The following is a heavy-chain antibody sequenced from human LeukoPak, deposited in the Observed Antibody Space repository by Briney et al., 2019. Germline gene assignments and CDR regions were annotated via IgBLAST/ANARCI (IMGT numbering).Heavy chain of an antibody. Sequence: SETLSLTCTVSGGSISSSSYYWGWIRQPPGRGLEWIGSIYYSGSTYYNPSLKSRVTISVDTSKNQFSLKLSSVTAADTAVYYCARLLMVYATASDFDYWGQGTLVTVSS. D-gene: IGHD2-8*01. J-gene: IGHJ4*02. CDR1: GGSISSSSYY. CDR3: ARLLMVYATASDFDY. CDR2: IYYSGST. V-gene: IGHV4-39*07.